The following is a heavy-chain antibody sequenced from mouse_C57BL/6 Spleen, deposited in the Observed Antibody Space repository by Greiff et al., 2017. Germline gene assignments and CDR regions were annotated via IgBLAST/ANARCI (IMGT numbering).Heavy chain of an antibody. Sequence: EVKLVESEGGLVQPGSSMKLSCTASGFTFSDYYMAWVRQVPEKGLEWVANINYDGSSTYYLDSLKSRFIISRDNAKNILYLQMSSLKSEDTATYYCARDYGSSYGLDYWGQGTTLTVSS. J-gene: IGHJ2*01. D-gene: IGHD1-1*01. CDR1: GFTFSDYY. CDR2: INYDGSST. V-gene: IGHV5-16*01. CDR3: ARDYGSSYGLDY.